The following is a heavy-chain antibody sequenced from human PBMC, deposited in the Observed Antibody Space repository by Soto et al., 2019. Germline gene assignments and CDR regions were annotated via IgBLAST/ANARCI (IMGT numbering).Heavy chain of an antibody. CDR3: AKGNPVGTGTYGGWGMDV. CDR2: ISGSGGST. D-gene: IGHD1-1*01. Sequence: GGSLRLSCAASGFTFSSYAMSWVRQAPGKGLEWVSAISGSGGSTYYADSVKGRFTISRDNSKNTLYLQMNSLRAEDTAVYYCAKGNPVGTGTYGGWGMDVWGQGTTVTVSS. V-gene: IGHV3-23*01. CDR1: GFTFSSYA. J-gene: IGHJ6*02.